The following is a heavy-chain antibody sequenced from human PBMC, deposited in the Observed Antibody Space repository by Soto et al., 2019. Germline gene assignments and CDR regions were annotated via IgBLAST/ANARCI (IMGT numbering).Heavy chain of an antibody. J-gene: IGHJ5*02. CDR1: SGSISSSNW. CDR2: IYHSGST. CDR3: AREPGDGSGSYYTP. V-gene: IGHV4-4*02. Sequence: QVQLQESGPGLVKPSGTLSLTCAVSSGSISSSNWWSWVRQPPGRGLEWIGEIYHSGSTNYNPSPKRRVTIAVNKSKNQFSLKLSSVTAADTAVYYCAREPGDGSGSYYTPWGQGTLVTVSS. D-gene: IGHD3-10*01.